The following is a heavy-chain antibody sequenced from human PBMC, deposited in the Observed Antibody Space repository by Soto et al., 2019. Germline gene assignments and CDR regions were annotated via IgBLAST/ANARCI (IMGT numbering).Heavy chain of an antibody. Sequence: SETLSLTCDVSGASITTYYWSWIRQAPGKGLEWIGNVYHTGNTDYNSSLKSRVTISVDTSKNQFSLNMNSVTAADTAVYYCARRLFGSGWTLDSWGQGALVTVSS. CDR2: VYHTGNT. D-gene: IGHD6-19*01. V-gene: IGHV4-59*01. CDR1: GASITTYY. CDR3: ARRLFGSGWTLDS. J-gene: IGHJ4*02.